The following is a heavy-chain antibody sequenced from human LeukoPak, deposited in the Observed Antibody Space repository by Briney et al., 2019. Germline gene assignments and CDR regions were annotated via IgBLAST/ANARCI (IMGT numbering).Heavy chain of an antibody. CDR3: ARNTNSGFDY. CDR1: GYTFTTYY. CDR2: INPSGGST. V-gene: IGHV1-46*01. D-gene: IGHD2-8*01. Sequence: KVSCXXSGYTFTTYYIHWVRQAPVQGLEWMGLINPSGGSTSYAQKFQGRITMTRDTSTNTVYMELSSLSSEDTAVYYCARNTNSGFDYWGQGTLVTVSS. J-gene: IGHJ4*02.